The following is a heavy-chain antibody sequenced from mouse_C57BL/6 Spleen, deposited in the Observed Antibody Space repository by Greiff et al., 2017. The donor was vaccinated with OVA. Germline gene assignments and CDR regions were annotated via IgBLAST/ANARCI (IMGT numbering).Heavy chain of an antibody. J-gene: IGHJ3*01. CDR1: GFTFSSYA. CDR3: ARDPLWGWFAY. CDR2: ISDGGSYT. V-gene: IGHV5-4*01. Sequence: EVKVVESGGGLVKPGGSLKLSCAASGFTFSSYAMSWVRQTPEKRLEWVATISDGGSYTYYPDNVKGRFTISRDNAKNNLYLQMSHLKSEDTAMYYCARDPLWGWFAYWGQGTLVTVSA. D-gene: IGHD1-1*02.